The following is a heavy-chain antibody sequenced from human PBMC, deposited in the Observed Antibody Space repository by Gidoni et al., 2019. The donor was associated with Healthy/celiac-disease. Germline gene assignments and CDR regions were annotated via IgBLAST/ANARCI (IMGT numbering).Heavy chain of an antibody. D-gene: IGHD2-21*01. CDR1: GFTFSNAW. Sequence: EVQLVESGGGLVKPGGSLRLSCAASGFTFSNAWMSWVRPAPGKGLEWVGRIKSKTDGGTTDYAAPVKGRFTISRDDSKNTLYLQMNSLKTEDTAVYYCTTDLMGLEGKGVVYYYYYGMDVWGQGTTVTVSS. V-gene: IGHV3-15*01. CDR3: TTDLMGLEGKGVVYYYYYGMDV. J-gene: IGHJ6*02. CDR2: IKSKTDGGTT.